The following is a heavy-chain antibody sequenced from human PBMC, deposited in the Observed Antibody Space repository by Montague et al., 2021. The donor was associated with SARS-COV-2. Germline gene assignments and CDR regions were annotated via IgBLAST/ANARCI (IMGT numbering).Heavy chain of an antibody. J-gene: IGHJ5*02. V-gene: IGHV4-34*01. CDR1: GGSFSGYY. CDR2: INHSGST. D-gene: IGHD3-16*02. Sequence: SETLSLTCAVYGGSFSGYYWSWIRQPPGKGLEWIGEINHSGSTNYKPSLKSRVTISVDTSKNQFSLKLSAVTAADTALYYCARGYDYVCVSDRYLHWFDPWGQGTLVTVSS. CDR3: ARGYDYVCVSDRYLHWFDP.